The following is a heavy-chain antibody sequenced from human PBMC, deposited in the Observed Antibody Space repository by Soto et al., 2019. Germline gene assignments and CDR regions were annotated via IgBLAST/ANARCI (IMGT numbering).Heavy chain of an antibody. Sequence: VGSLRLSCAASGFTVSSNYMSWVRQAQGKGLEWVSVIYSGGSTYYADSVKGRFTISRDNSKNTLYLQMNSLRAEDTAVYYCASLIVLVPATKTIFDYWGQGTLVTVSS. CDR3: ASLIVLVPATKTIFDY. CDR1: GFTVSSNY. CDR2: IYSGGST. V-gene: IGHV3-66*01. D-gene: IGHD2-2*01. J-gene: IGHJ4*02.